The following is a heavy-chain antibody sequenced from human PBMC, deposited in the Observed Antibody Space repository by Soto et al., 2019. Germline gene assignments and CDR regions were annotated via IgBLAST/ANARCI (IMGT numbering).Heavy chain of an antibody. D-gene: IGHD2-8*01. Sequence: LRLSCAASGFTFSSYTIHWVRQAPGKGLEWVAVISYDGSNKYYADSVKGRFTISRDNSKNTLYLQMNSLRPEDTAVYYCARDGRYCTNGVCDWFDPWGQGTLVTVSS. V-gene: IGHV3-30-3*01. J-gene: IGHJ5*02. CDR3: ARDGRYCTNGVCDWFDP. CDR1: GFTFSSYT. CDR2: ISYDGSNK.